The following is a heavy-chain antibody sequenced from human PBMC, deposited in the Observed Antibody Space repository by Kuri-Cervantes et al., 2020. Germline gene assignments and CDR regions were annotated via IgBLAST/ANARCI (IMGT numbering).Heavy chain of an antibody. CDR3: AREVKAYDNFWSGYTHPYYYYYMDV. D-gene: IGHD3-3*01. J-gene: IGHJ6*03. CDR1: GFTFTSYD. CDR2: MNPNSGKT. V-gene: IGHV1-8*02. Sequence: ASVKVSCKASGFTFTSYDIIWVRQATGQGLEWMGWMNPNSGKTAYAQKFQGRDTMTSNTSISTAYMELSSLRSEDTAVYYCAREVKAYDNFWSGYTHPYYYYYMDVWGKGTTVTVSS.